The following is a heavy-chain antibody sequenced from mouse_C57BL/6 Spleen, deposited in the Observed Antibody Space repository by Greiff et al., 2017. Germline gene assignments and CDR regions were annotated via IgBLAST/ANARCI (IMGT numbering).Heavy chain of an antibody. CDR2: INPNNGGT. J-gene: IGHJ3*01. D-gene: IGHD2-10*02. V-gene: IGHV1-22*01. CDR3: AYGNHPAWFAY. Sequence: EVQLQQSGPELVKPGASVKMSCKASGYTFTDYNMHWVKQSHGKSLEWIGYINPNNGGTSYNQKFKGKATLTVNKSSSTAYMELRSLTSEDSAVYYCAYGNHPAWFAYWGKGTLVTVSA. CDR1: GYTFTDYN.